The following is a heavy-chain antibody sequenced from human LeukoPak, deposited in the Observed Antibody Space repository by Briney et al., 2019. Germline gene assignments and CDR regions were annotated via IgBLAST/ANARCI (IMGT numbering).Heavy chain of an antibody. CDR1: GGSISSSSYY. J-gene: IGHJ4*02. CDR3: AGGPARYYDYVWGSYRYTHFDY. CDR2: IYYSGST. D-gene: IGHD3-16*02. V-gene: IGHV4-39*07. Sequence: SETLSLTCTVSGGSISSSSYYWGWIRQPPGKGLEWIGSIYYSGSTYYNPSLKSRVTISVDTSKNQFSLKLSSVTAADTAVYYCAGGPARYYDYVWGSYRYTHFDYWGQGTLVTVSS.